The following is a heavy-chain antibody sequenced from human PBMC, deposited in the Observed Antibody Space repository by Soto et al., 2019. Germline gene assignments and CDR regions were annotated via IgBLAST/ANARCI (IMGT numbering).Heavy chain of an antibody. J-gene: IGHJ4*02. Sequence: QVQLQESGPGLVKPSETLSLTCTVSGGSISSYYWSWIRQPPGKGLEWIGYIYYSGSTNYNPSLTSRVTISVDTSKNQFSLKLSSVTAADTAVYYCARGGGGYYRDWGQGTLVTVSS. CDR2: IYYSGST. CDR1: GGSISSYY. D-gene: IGHD3-22*01. CDR3: ARGGGGYYRD. V-gene: IGHV4-59*01.